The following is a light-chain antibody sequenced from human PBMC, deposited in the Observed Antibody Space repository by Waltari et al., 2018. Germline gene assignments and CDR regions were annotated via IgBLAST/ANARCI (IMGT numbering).Light chain of an antibody. CDR3: QQYYSRRT. J-gene: IGKJ1*01. V-gene: IGKV4-1*01. CDR1: QSRLYNSNDKNY. CDR2: WAS. Sequence: DIVMTQSPDSLAVSLGERVAINCKSSQSRLYNSNDKNYLAWYQQKPGQPPKLLFYWASTRHSGVPDLFSGSGSATDFTLTIGSLQAEDVAVYYGQQYYSRRTFGQGTRVEIK.